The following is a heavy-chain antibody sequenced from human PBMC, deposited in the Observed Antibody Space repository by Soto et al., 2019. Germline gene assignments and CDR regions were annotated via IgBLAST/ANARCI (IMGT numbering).Heavy chain of an antibody. V-gene: IGHV1-69*12. CDR1: GGTFSSYA. CDR2: IIPIFGTA. Sequence: QVQLVQSGAEVKKPGSSVKVSCKASGGTFSSYAISWVRQAPGQGLEWMGGIIPIFGTANYAQKFQGRVTITADESTSTAYMELSSLRSEDTAVYYCARTTLGYCSGGSCYPLYFDYWGQGTLVTVSS. CDR3: ARTTLGYCSGGSCYPLYFDY. J-gene: IGHJ4*02. D-gene: IGHD2-15*01.